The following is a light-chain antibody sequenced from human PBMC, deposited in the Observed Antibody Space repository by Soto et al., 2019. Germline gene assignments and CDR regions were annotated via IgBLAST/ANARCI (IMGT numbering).Light chain of an antibody. Sequence: DIQMTQSPSSLSASVGDRVTITCRASQYMSTYLNWYQQKPGKAPRLLIYAASSLQSGVPSRFSGSGSGTDFTLTISSLQPEDCATYYCQQSYSTLYTFGQGTKLEIK. CDR2: AAS. CDR1: QYMSTY. CDR3: QQSYSTLYT. V-gene: IGKV1-39*01. J-gene: IGKJ2*01.